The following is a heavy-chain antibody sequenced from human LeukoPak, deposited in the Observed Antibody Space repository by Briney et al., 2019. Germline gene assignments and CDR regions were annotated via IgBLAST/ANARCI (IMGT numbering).Heavy chain of an antibody. Sequence: ASVKVSCKASGYTFSTYAIHWVRQAPGQGLEGMGWINAGNGHTKYSQKFQGRVTITRDTSASTAYMELSSLRSEDTAFYYCAILRGTFNNWGQGTLVTVSS. V-gene: IGHV1-3*01. CDR1: GYTFSTYA. CDR2: INAGNGHT. D-gene: IGHD3-16*01. CDR3: AILRGTFNN. J-gene: IGHJ4*02.